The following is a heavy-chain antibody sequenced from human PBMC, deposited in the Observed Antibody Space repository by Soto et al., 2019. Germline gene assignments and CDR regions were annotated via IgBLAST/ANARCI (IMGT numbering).Heavy chain of an antibody. CDR2: FDPEDGET. D-gene: IGHD3-10*01. J-gene: IGHJ4*02. V-gene: IGHV1-24*01. Sequence: GASVKVSCKVSGYTLTELSMHWGRQAPGKGLEWMGGFDPEDGETIYAQKFQGRVTMTEDTSTDTAYMELSSLRSEDTAVYYSASGHYYGSGSYYPNFDYWGQGTLVTVSS. CDR3: ASGHYYGSGSYYPNFDY. CDR1: GYTLTELS.